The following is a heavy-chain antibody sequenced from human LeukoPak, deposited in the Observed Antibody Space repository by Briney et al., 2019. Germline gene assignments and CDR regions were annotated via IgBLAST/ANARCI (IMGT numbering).Heavy chain of an antibody. CDR1: GGTFSSYA. V-gene: IGHV3-23*01. CDR2: ITGSGLST. D-gene: IGHD4-11*01. J-gene: IGHJ4*02. Sequence: ASVKVSCKASGGTFSSYAMTWVRQAPGKGLEWVSSITGSGLSTYYADSVKGRFTISRDNSKNTLYLQVNSLRVEDTAVYYCAKSYRNYDYWGQGTLVTVSS. CDR3: AKSYRNYDY.